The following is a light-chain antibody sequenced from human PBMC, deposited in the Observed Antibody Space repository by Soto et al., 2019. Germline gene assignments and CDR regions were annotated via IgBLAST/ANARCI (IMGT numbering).Light chain of an antibody. Sequence: DIQITQAPSSLSASVGDRITITCRASQSISTYLNWYHQKPGKAPKLLISAASSLQSGVPSRFSGSGSGTDFTLTISSLQPEDFATYYCQQSYSSPPTFGQGTKVDIK. CDR1: QSISTY. V-gene: IGKV1-39*01. CDR3: QQSYSSPPT. CDR2: AAS. J-gene: IGKJ1*01.